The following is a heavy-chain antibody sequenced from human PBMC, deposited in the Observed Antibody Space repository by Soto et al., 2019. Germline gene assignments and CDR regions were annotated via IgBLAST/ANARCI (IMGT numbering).Heavy chain of an antibody. V-gene: IGHV4-59*08. J-gene: IGHJ4*02. D-gene: IGHD3-10*01. CDR2: IYYSGST. CDR1: GGSISSYY. CDR3: ASMGYHYGSGSYPLDY. Sequence: PSETLSLTCTVSGGSISSYYWSWIRQPPGKGLEWIGYIYYSGSTNYNPSLKSRVTISVDTSKNQFSLNLRSVTAADTAVYYCASMGYHYGSGSYPLDYWGQGTLVTVS.